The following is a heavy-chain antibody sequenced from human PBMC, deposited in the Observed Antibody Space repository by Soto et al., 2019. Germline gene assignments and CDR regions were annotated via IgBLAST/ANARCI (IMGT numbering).Heavy chain of an antibody. V-gene: IGHV4-61*01. CDR1: RGCGNSGSYY. D-gene: IGHD6-13*01. CDR2: IYYSGST. Sequence: PSETLSITCTVSRGCGNSGSYYWSWIRQPPGKGLEWIGYIYYSGSTNYNPSLKSRVTISVDTSKNQFSLKLSSVTAADTAVYYCARTSRYSSSWRPYYFSYWGQGTLVTVSS. CDR3: ARTSRYSSSWRPYYFSY. J-gene: IGHJ4*02.